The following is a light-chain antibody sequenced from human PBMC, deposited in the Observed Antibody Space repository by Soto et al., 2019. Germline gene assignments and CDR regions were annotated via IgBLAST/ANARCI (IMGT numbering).Light chain of an antibody. CDR1: SSDVGAYNF. J-gene: IGLJ3*02. Sequence: QSALAQPPSASGSLGQSVTISCTGTSSDVGAYNFVSWLQQDPGKAPNLIIYDVNRRSSGVPDRFSGSKSGNTAYLTVSGLDAEEEADYYCASHAGGTVVFGVGTKLTFL. CDR2: DVN. CDR3: ASHAGGTVV. V-gene: IGLV2-8*01.